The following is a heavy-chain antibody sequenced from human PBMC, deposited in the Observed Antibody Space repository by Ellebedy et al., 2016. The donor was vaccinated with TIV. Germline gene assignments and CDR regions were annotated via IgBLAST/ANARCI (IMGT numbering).Heavy chain of an antibody. Sequence: ASVKVSCXASGYTFTSYYMHWVRQAPGQGLEWMGIINPSGGSTSYAQKFQGRVTMTRDTSTSTVYMELSSLRSEDTAVYYCAKEVEMATIIIHYGMDVWGQGTTVTVSS. J-gene: IGHJ6*02. D-gene: IGHD5-24*01. CDR1: GYTFTSYY. V-gene: IGHV1-46*01. CDR3: AKEVEMATIIIHYGMDV. CDR2: INPSGGST.